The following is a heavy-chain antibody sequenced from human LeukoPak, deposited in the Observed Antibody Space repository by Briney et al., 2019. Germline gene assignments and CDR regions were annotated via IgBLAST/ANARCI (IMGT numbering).Heavy chain of an antibody. J-gene: IGHJ4*02. CDR1: GFTFTTYW. Sequence: PGGSLRLSYAASGFTFTTYWMTWVRQAPGKGLEWVANINQDGSAKYYVDSMKGRFTISRDNAKNSLYLQMNSLRAEDTAVYYCARDRSSGCDYWGQGTLVSVSS. CDR2: INQDGSAK. V-gene: IGHV3-7*01. CDR3: ARDRSSGCDY. D-gene: IGHD3-22*01.